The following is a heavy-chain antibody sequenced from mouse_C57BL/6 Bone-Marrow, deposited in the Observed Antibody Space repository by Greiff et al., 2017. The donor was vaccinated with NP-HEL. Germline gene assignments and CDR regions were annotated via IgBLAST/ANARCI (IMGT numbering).Heavy chain of an antibody. V-gene: IGHV5-17*01. CDR2: ISSGSSTI. J-gene: IGHJ4*01. Sequence: EVHLVESGGGLVKPGGSLKLSCAASGFTFSDYGMHWVRQAPEKGLEWVAYISSGSSTIYYADTVKGRFTISRDNAKNTLFLQMTSLRSEDTAMYYCARGDDGYYFLYAMDYWGQGTSVTVSS. CDR1: GFTFSDYG. CDR3: ARGDDGYYFLYAMDY. D-gene: IGHD2-3*01.